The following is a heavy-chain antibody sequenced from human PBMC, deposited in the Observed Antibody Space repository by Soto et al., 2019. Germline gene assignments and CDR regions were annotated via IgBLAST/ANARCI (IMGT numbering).Heavy chain of an antibody. CDR2: IIPILGIA. V-gene: IGHV1-69*02. Sequence: QVQLVQSGAEVKKPVSSVKVSCKASGGTFSSYTISWVRQAPGQGLEWMGRIIPILGIANYAQKFQGRVTITADKSTSTAYMELSSLRSEDTAVYYCASVLIRDDAFDIWGQGTMVTVSS. CDR1: GGTFSSYT. J-gene: IGHJ3*02. CDR3: ASVLIRDDAFDI.